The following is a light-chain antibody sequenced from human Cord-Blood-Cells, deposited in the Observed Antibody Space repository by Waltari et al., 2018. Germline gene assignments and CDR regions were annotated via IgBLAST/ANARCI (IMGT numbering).Light chain of an antibody. CDR1: QSISSY. Sequence: DIQITQSPSSLSASVGDRVTITCRASQSISSYLIWYQQKPGKAPKLLIYSASSLQSGVPSRFSGSGSVTDFTLTISSLQPEDFATYYCQQSYGTLWTFGQGTKVEIK. CDR2: SAS. V-gene: IGKV1-39*01. J-gene: IGKJ1*01. CDR3: QQSYGTLWT.